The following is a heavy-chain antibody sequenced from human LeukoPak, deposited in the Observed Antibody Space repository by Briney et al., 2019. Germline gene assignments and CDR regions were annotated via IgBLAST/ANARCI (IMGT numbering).Heavy chain of an antibody. V-gene: IGHV1-58*01. Sequence: SVKVSCKTSGFTFTNSAVQWVRQARGQRLEWIGWIIVGSGNTNYAQKVQERITITRDMSTSTAYMELSSLGSEDTAVYYCAAEIYGGNSDCCSFDIWGQGTMVTVSS. J-gene: IGHJ3*02. CDR3: AAEIYGGNSDCCSFDI. CDR2: IIVGSGNT. CDR1: GFTFTNSA. D-gene: IGHD4-23*01.